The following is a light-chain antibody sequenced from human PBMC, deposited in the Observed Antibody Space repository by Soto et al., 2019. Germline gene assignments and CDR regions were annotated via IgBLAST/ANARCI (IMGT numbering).Light chain of an antibody. CDR3: CSYAGSSTPLI. CDR2: EVS. CDR1: SSDVGSYNL. Sequence: QSALTQAASVSGSPGQSITISCTGTSSDVGSYNLVSWYQQHPGKAPKVMIYEVSKRPSGVSNRFSDSKSGNTASLTISGLQAEDEADYYCCSYAGSSTPLIFGTGTKLTVL. J-gene: IGLJ1*01. V-gene: IGLV2-23*02.